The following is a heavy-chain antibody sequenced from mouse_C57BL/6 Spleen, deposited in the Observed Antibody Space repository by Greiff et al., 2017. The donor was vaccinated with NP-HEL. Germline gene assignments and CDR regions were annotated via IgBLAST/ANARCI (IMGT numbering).Heavy chain of an antibody. V-gene: IGHV1-80*01. D-gene: IGHD1-1*01. Sequence: QVQLKESGAELVKPGASVKISCKASGYAFSSYWMNWVKQRPGKGLEWIGQIYPGDGDTNYNGKFKGKATLTADKSSSTAYMQLSSLTSEDSAVYFCARQPYGSSYADYFDYWGQGTTLTVSS. CDR2: IYPGDGDT. CDR3: ARQPYGSSYADYFDY. CDR1: GYAFSSYW. J-gene: IGHJ2*01.